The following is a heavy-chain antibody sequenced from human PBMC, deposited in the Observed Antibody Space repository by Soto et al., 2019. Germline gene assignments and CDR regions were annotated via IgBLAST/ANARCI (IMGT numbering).Heavy chain of an antibody. CDR2: IIPILGIA. D-gene: IGHD4-17*01. CDR3: ARDYGGNSDYYDGMDV. Sequence: QVQLVQSGAEVKKPGSSVKVSCKASGGTFSSYTISWVRQAPGQGLEWMGRIIPILGIANYAQKFQGRVTMTADKSASTAYMELSSLRSEDTAVYYCARDYGGNSDYYDGMDVWGQGTTVTVSS. J-gene: IGHJ6*02. CDR1: GGTFSSYT. V-gene: IGHV1-69*02.